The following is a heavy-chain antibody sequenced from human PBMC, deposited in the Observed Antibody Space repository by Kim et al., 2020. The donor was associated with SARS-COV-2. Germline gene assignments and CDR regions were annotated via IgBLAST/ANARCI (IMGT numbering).Heavy chain of an antibody. J-gene: IGHJ4*01. V-gene: IGHV3-9*01. CDR3: AKDIKGLVRGVISFDY. CDR1: GFTFDDYA. D-gene: IGHD3-10*01. CDR2: ISWNSGSI. Sequence: LSLTCAASGFTFDDYAMHWVRQAPGKGLEWVSGISWNSGSIGYADSVKGRFTISRDNAKNSLYLQMNSLRAEDTALYYCAKDIKGLVRGVISFDYWG.